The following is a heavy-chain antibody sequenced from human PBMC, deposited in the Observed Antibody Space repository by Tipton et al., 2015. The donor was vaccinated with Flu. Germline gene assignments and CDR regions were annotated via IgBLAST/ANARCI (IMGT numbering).Heavy chain of an antibody. CDR2: ISSSGSTI. Sequence: SLRLSCAASGFTFSDYYMSWIRQAPGKRLEWVSYISSSGSTIYYADSVKGRFTISRDNSKNTLYLQMNSLRAEDTAVYYCARRWLQFRDYYYYYMDVWGKGTTVTVSS. J-gene: IGHJ6*03. D-gene: IGHD5-24*01. CDR3: ARRWLQFRDYYYYYMDV. V-gene: IGHV3-11*04. CDR1: GFTFSDYY.